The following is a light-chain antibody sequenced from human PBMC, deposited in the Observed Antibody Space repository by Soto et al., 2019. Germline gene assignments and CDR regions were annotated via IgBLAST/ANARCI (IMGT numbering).Light chain of an antibody. Sequence: EIVLTQSPATLSLSPGERAALSCRASQSVSSYLAWCQQKPGQAPRLLIYDAFKRATGIPARFSGSGSGTDFTLIISSLEPEDFAVYYCQQRSNWPSTFGGGTKVEVK. CDR1: QSVSSY. V-gene: IGKV3-11*01. CDR2: DAF. CDR3: QQRSNWPST. J-gene: IGKJ4*01.